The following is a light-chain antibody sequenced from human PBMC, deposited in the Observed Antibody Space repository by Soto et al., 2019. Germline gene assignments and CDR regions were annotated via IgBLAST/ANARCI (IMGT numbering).Light chain of an antibody. CDR1: QSVSNY. CDR3: QQRGSWPRTS. CDR2: EAS. V-gene: IGKV3-11*01. Sequence: EIVLTQSPATLSLSPGERATLSCRASQSVSNYLAWYQQKPGQAPRLLIYEASNRATGTPARFGGGGSGTDFTLTISSLEPEDFAVYFCQQRGSWPRTSFGQGTKLEI. J-gene: IGKJ2*01.